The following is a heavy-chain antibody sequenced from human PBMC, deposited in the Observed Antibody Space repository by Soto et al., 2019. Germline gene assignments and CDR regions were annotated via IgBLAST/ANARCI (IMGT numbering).Heavy chain of an antibody. J-gene: IGHJ4*02. V-gene: IGHV4-34*01. CDR3: ARGLITGSHYSGGWYYFDS. CDR2: INHSGSA. Sequence: TSEILSLTCAVYGESFSGHIWTWIRQTPGKGLQWIGQINHSGSASYNPSLKSRVTISVHTSNSQFSLELSSVTAADTAVYYCARGLITGSHYSGGWYYFDSWGQGTQVPVSS. D-gene: IGHD6-19*01. CDR1: GESFSGHI.